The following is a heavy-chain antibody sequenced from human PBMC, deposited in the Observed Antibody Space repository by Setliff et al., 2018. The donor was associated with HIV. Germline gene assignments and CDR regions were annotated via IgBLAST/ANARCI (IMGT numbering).Heavy chain of an antibody. Sequence: PSETLSLTCSVSGVTIRSHCGTXIRQPAGKGLEWLGRAYTGGSTNYNPSLKSRVSMSVDTSKNQFYLHLSPVTAADTAVYYCARVSPLTHYYHMDVWGKGTTVTVSS. CDR1: GVTIRSHC. J-gene: IGHJ6*03. CDR3: ARVSPLTHYYHMDV. V-gene: IGHV4-4*07. CDR2: AYTGGST. D-gene: IGHD7-27*01.